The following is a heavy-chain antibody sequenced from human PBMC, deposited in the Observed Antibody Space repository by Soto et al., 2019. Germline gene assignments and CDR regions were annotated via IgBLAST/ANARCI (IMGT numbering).Heavy chain of an antibody. CDR3: ARPEGWTGPDQ. J-gene: IGHJ5*02. CDR1: GASIGSGGW. D-gene: IGHD2-8*02. CDR2: IFHDGNT. Sequence: SETLSLTCAVSGASIGSGGWCSLVRQPPGRGLEWIAEIFHDGNTNYTPSLKSRVTISVAKSQNQFPLNVYSVTAAATAVYYCARPEGWTGPDQWGQGTLVTVSS. V-gene: IGHV4-4*02.